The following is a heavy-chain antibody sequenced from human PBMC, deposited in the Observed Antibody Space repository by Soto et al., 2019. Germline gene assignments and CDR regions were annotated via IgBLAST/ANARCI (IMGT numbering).Heavy chain of an antibody. Sequence: PGGSLRLSCAASGFSFSISPMHWVRQAPGKGPEWVALISYDGTNKFYADSVKGRFTISRDNSKSTLYLQVDSLRPEDAAVYYCAKAQSGSYPWFDPWGQGTLVTVSS. CDR2: ISYDGTNK. CDR1: GFSFSISP. D-gene: IGHD1-26*01. J-gene: IGHJ5*02. CDR3: AKAQSGSYPWFDP. V-gene: IGHV3-30-3*01.